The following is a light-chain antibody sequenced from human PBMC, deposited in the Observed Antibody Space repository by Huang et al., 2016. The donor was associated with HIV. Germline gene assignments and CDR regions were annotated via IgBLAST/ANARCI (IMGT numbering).Light chain of an antibody. Sequence: AIQMTQTPSSLSASVGDRVTITCRASQGIRNDLGWYQQKPGKAPKLLIYAASSLQSGVPLRVSGSGFGTDFTLTISSLQTEDFATYYCLQDYNYPRTFGQGTKLEIK. CDR2: AAS. CDR1: QGIRND. V-gene: IGKV1-6*01. J-gene: IGKJ2*01. CDR3: LQDYNYPRT.